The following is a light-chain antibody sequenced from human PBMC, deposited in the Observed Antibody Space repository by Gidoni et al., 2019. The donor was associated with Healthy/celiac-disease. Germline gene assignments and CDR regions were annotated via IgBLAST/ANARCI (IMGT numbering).Light chain of an antibody. CDR1: QDISNY. CDR2: DAS. J-gene: IGKJ2*01. Sequence: DIQRTQSPSSVSASVGDRVTITCHASQDISNYLNWYQQKPGKAPKLLIYDASNLETGVPSRFSGSGSGTDFTFTISSLQTEDIATYYCQQYDNLHTFGQGTKLEIK. CDR3: QQYDNLHT. V-gene: IGKV1-33*01.